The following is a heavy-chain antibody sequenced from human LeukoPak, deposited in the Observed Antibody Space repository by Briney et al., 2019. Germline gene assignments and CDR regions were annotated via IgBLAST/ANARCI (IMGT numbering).Heavy chain of an antibody. D-gene: IGHD3-22*01. J-gene: IGHJ5*02. CDR2: IYYSGST. Sequence: SETLSLTCTVSAASISSYYWSWIRQPPGKGLEWIGYIYYSGSTNYNPSLKSRVTISVDTSKNQFSLRLSSVTAADTAVYYCARHRYYYDSSGYYYQPWGQGTLVTVSS. V-gene: IGHV4-59*01. CDR3: ARHRYYYDSSGYYYQP. CDR1: AASISSYY.